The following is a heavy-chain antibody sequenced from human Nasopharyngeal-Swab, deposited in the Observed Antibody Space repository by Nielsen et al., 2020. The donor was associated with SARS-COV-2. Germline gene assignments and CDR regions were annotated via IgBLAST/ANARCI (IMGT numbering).Heavy chain of an antibody. V-gene: IGHV4-39*07. CDR2: IYYSGST. CDR3: ARERAAAGHFDY. D-gene: IGHD6-13*01. CDR1: GGSISSSSYY. J-gene: IGHJ4*02. Sequence: SETLSLTCTVSGGSISSSSYYWGWIRQPPGKGLEWIGSIYYSGSTYYNPSLKSRVTISVDTSKNQFSLKLSSVTAADTAVYYCARERAAAGHFDYWGQGTLVTVSS.